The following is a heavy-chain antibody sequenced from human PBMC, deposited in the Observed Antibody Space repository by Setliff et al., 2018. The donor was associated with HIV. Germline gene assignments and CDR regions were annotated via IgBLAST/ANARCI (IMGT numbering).Heavy chain of an antibody. D-gene: IGHD2-21*01. Sequence: PSETLSLTCAVYGGSFPAYYWSWVRQYPGRGLEWIGYIYHTGGTSYNPSLRSRLSVSLDTSRNQFSLKLTSVTAADTAIYYCARYHIGGIQYFQHWGQGALVTVSS. J-gene: IGHJ1*01. CDR1: GGSFPAYY. CDR3: ARYHIGGIQYFQH. CDR2: IYHTGGT. V-gene: IGHV4-31*11.